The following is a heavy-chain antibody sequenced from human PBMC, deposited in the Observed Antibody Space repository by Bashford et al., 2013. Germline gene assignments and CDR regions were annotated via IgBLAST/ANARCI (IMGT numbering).Heavy chain of an antibody. V-gene: IGHV1-18*01. Sequence: VASVKVSCKASGYTFTNYGISWVRQAPGQGLEWMGWISLYNGDTRYAQKLQGRVTMTTDSSTSTAYMELRSLRSDDTAVYYCVRGDSGSGVILGFVYFDYWAREPWSPSPQ. CDR2: ISLYNGDT. J-gene: IGHJ4*02. CDR1: GYTFTNYG. CDR3: VRGDSGSGVILGFVYFDY. D-gene: IGHD3-10*01.